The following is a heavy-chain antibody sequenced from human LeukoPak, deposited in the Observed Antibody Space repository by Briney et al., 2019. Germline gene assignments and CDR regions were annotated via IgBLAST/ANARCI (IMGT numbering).Heavy chain of an antibody. V-gene: IGHV3-66*01. D-gene: IGHD5-12*01. Sequence: GGSLRVSCAASGFTVSSNYMSWVRQAPGKGLEWVSVIYSGGSTYYADSVKGRFTISRDNSKNTLYLQMNSLRAEDTAVYYCARELGGYSGYDYWGQGTLVTVSS. J-gene: IGHJ4*02. CDR3: ARELGGYSGYDY. CDR2: IYSGGST. CDR1: GFTVSSNY.